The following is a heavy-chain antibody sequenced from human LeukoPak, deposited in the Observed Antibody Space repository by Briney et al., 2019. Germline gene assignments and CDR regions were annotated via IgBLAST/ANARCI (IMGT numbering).Heavy chain of an antibody. CDR1: GFSLSTSGVG. D-gene: IGHD3-22*01. CDR2: LSWDDDK. CDR3: AHIGYYYDSSGYGFLDY. J-gene: IGHJ4*02. Sequence: ESGPTLVNPTQTLTLTCTFSGFSLSTSGVGVGWIRQPPGKALEWLALLSWDDDKRYSPSLKSRLTITKGTSKNQVVLTMTNMDPVDTATYYCAHIGYYYDSSGYGFLDYWGQGTLVTVSS. V-gene: IGHV2-5*02.